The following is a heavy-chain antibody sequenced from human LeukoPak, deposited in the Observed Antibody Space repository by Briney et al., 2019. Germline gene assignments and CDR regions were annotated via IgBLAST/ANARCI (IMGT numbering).Heavy chain of an antibody. CDR1: GFTFSSYS. CDR2: ITTSSSYI. CDR3: ASYGPSHAFDI. D-gene: IGHD3-10*01. J-gene: IGHJ3*02. V-gene: IGHV3-21*01. Sequence: PGGSLRLSCAASGFTFSSYSMDWVRQAPGKGLEWVSSITTSSSYIYYAGSVKGRFTISRDNAKNSLYLQMNSLRAEDTAVYYCASYGPSHAFDIWGQGTMVTVSS.